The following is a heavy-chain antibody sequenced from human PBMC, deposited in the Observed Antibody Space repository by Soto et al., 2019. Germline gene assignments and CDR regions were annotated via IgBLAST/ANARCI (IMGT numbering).Heavy chain of an antibody. CDR2: INPKNGAT. D-gene: IGHD3-22*01. J-gene: IGHJ4*02. Sequence: GASVKVSCKASGYTFTDYYLHWVRQAPGQGLELMGWINPKNGATIYAQKFQGRVTMTRDTSISTAYMELSRLRSDDTAVYSCAIVYYDSSGYIDYWCQGTLVTVS. CDR1: GYTFTDYY. V-gene: IGHV1-2*02. CDR3: AIVYYDSSGYIDY.